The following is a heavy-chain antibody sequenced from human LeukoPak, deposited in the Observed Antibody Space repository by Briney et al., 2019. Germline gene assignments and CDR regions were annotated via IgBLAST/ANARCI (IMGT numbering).Heavy chain of an antibody. CDR1: GFTIFNYW. CDR2: IKLDGSQK. V-gene: IGHV3-7*01. Sequence: GGSLRLSCATSGFTIFNYWMSWVRQAPGKGLEWVANIKLDGSQKYYVDSLEGRFTISRDNAKNSVYLQMNSLRDEDTAVYYCARDVDYANPRHDYWGQGTLVTVSS. J-gene: IGHJ4*02. CDR3: ARDVDYANPRHDY. D-gene: IGHD4/OR15-4a*01.